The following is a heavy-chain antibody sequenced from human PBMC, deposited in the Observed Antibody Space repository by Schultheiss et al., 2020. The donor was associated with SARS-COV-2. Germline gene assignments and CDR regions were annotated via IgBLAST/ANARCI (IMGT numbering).Heavy chain of an antibody. CDR2: INHSGST. V-gene: IGHV4-59*12. D-gene: IGHD3-22*01. Sequence: SETLSLTCTVSGGSISSYYWSWIRQPAGKGLEWIGEINHSGSTNYNPSLKSRVTISVDTSKNQFSLKLSSVTAADTAVYYCARVGYYYDSSGYYPYYFDYWGQGTLVTVSS. CDR1: GGSISSYY. J-gene: IGHJ4*02. CDR3: ARVGYYYDSSGYYPYYFDY.